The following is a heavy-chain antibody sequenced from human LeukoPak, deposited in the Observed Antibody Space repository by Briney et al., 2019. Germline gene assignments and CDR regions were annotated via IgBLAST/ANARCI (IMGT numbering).Heavy chain of an antibody. J-gene: IGHJ2*01. D-gene: IGHD6-13*01. Sequence: GGSLRLSCAASGFTVSSNYMSRVRQAPGKGLEWVSVIYSGGATCYADSVKGRFIISRDNSKNTLYLQMNSLRAEDTAVYYCARATGSSWAARYFDLWGRGTLVTVSS. CDR3: ARATGSSWAARYFDL. CDR2: IYSGGAT. CDR1: GFTVSSNY. V-gene: IGHV3-53*01.